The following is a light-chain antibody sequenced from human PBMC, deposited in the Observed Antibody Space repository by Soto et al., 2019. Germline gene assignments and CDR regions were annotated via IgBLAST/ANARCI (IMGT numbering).Light chain of an antibody. J-gene: IGKJ3*01. V-gene: IGKV4-1*01. CDR2: WAS. CDR3: QQYYITPFT. Sequence: DIVMTQSPDSLAVSLGERATINCKSRQTVLYSSNNKNYFAWYQQKPGQPPKLLIYWASTRVIGVPDRFSGSGSGTDFTLTISSLQAEDVAVYYCQQYYITPFTFGPGTKVDIK. CDR1: QTVLYSSNNKNY.